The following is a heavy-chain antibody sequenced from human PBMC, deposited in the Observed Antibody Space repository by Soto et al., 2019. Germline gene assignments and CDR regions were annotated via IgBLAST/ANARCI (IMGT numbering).Heavy chain of an antibody. J-gene: IGHJ3*02. D-gene: IGHD6-6*01. V-gene: IGHV3-21*01. Sequence: PGGSLRLSCAASGFSFNTYWMCWVRQAPGKGLEWVSSISSSSSYIYYADSVKGRFTISRDNAKNSLYLQMNSLRAEDTAVYYCARDQGSSDAFDIWGQGTMVTVSS. CDR2: ISSSSSYI. CDR1: GFSFNTYW. CDR3: ARDQGSSDAFDI.